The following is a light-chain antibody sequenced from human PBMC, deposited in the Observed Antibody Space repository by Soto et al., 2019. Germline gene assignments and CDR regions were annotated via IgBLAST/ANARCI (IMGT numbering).Light chain of an antibody. Sequence: EIIVTQSPATLSVSPGERATLSCRASQSIGSNLAWYQHKPGQAPRLLIYGASTRATDIPARFSGSESGTDFTLTISSLQSEDFAVYYCQQYNNWSPPITFGQGTRLEIK. CDR2: GAS. V-gene: IGKV3-15*01. J-gene: IGKJ5*01. CDR3: QQYNNWSPPIT. CDR1: QSIGSN.